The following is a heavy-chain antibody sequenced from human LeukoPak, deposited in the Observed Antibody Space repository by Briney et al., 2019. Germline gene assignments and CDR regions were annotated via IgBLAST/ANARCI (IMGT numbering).Heavy chain of an antibody. V-gene: IGHV3-23*01. CDR2: ISGSGGST. Sequence: GGSLRLSCAASGFTFSSYAMSWVRQASGKGLEWVSAISGSGGSTYYADSVKGRFTISRDNSKNTLYLQMNSLRAEDTAVYYCAKDAPIAAAGLTSFDYWGQGTLVTVSS. D-gene: IGHD6-13*01. CDR3: AKDAPIAAAGLTSFDY. J-gene: IGHJ4*02. CDR1: GFTFSSYA.